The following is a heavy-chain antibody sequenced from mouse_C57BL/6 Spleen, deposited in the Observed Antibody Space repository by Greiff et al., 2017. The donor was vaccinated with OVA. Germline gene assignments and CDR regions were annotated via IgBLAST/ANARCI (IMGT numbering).Heavy chain of an antibody. Sequence: EVQLQQSGPELVKPGASVKISCKASGYTFTDYYMNWVKQSHGKSLEWIGDINPNNGGTSYNQKFKGKATLTVDKSSSPAYMELRSLTSEDSAVYYCARWNLYYYGSPGYFDVWGTGTTVTVSS. CDR1: GYTFTDYY. J-gene: IGHJ1*03. CDR3: ARWNLYYYGSPGYFDV. CDR2: INPNNGGT. V-gene: IGHV1-26*01. D-gene: IGHD1-1*01.